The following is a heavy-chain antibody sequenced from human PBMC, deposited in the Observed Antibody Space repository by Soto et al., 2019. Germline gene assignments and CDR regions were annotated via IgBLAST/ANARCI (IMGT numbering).Heavy chain of an antibody. CDR2: IRQDGGEK. Sequence: EVQLVESGGSLVQPGGSLRLSCTASGFALSAYWMTWVRQTPGKRLEWVDYIRQDGGEKYYVDSVRGRFTISRDNAKNSLYLQTSSVRADDTAVYYCARMSIGSYSFELWGQGTQVTVSS. V-gene: IGHV3-7*05. CDR3: ARMSIGSYSFEL. D-gene: IGHD3-10*01. J-gene: IGHJ4*02. CDR1: GFALSAYW.